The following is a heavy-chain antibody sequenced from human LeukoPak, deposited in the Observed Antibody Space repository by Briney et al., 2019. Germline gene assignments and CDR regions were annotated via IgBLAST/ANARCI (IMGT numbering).Heavy chain of an antibody. CDR1: SGSFSGYY. V-gene: IGHV4-34*01. CDR2: INHSGST. D-gene: IGHD5-18*01. J-gene: IGHJ4*02. Sequence: SETLSLTCAVYSGSFSGYYWSWIRQPPGKGLEWIGEINHSGSTNYNPSLKSRVTISVDTSKNQFSLKLSSVTAADTAVYYCARGGYSYGWADYWGQGTLVTVSS. CDR3: ARGGYSYGWADY.